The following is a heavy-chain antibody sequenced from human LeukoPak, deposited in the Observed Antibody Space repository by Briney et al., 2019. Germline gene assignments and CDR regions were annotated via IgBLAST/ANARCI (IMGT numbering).Heavy chain of an antibody. Sequence: SETLSLTCAVSGESFSAYYWTWIRQPPGKGLEWVGEINHDGTTNYNPSLESRVTMSVDTSKNQFSLKLSSVTAADTAMYYYARGLITIFGVVDYWGQGALVTVSS. CDR2: INHDGTT. CDR3: ARGLITIFGVVDY. CDR1: GESFSAYY. V-gene: IGHV4-34*01. D-gene: IGHD3-3*01. J-gene: IGHJ4*02.